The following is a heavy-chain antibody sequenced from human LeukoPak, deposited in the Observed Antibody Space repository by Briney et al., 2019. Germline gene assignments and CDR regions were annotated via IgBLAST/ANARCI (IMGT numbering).Heavy chain of an antibody. Sequence: GGSLRLSCAASGFTFSSYGMHWVRQAPGKGLEWVAVISYDGSNKYYADSVKGRFTISRDNSKNTLYLQMNCLRAEDTAVYYCAKAGDLDYWGQGTLVTVSS. D-gene: IGHD7-27*01. CDR3: AKAGDLDY. CDR1: GFTFSSYG. J-gene: IGHJ4*02. V-gene: IGHV3-30*18. CDR2: ISYDGSNK.